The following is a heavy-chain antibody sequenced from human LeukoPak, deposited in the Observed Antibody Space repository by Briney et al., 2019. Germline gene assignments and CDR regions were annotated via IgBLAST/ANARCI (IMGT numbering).Heavy chain of an antibody. CDR1: GYSFIGHY. J-gene: IGHJ3*02. V-gene: IGHV1-2*02. CDR3: AKSTNWGSISDGFDI. CDR2: INPNSGGA. Sequence: GASVKVSCKASGYSFIGHYIHWVRQAPGQGLEWMGWINPNSGGANYAQKFQGRVTMTRDTSISTVYMELTRLRSDDTAMYYCAKSTNWGSISDGFDIWGQGTMVTVAS. D-gene: IGHD7-27*01.